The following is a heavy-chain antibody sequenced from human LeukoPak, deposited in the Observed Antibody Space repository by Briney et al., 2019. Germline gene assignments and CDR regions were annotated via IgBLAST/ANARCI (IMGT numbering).Heavy chain of an antibody. CDR1: GGSISSSSYY. J-gene: IGHJ4*02. CDR2: ICHSGST. V-gene: IGHV4-39*01. CDR3: ARHGHWGLPLYYFDY. D-gene: IGHD7-27*01. Sequence: PSETLSLTCTVSGGSISSSSYYWGWIRQPPGKGLEWIGTICHSGSTYYNPSLKSRVIISVDTSKNQFSLKLTSVTAADTAVYYCARHGHWGLPLYYFDYWGQGTLVTVSS.